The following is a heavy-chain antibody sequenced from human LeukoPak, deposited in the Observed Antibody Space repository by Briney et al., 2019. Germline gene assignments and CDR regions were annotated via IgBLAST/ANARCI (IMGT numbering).Heavy chain of an antibody. J-gene: IGHJ4*02. CDR2: INPDNGGT. CDR1: GYTFTGYY. V-gene: IGHV1-2*02. CDR3: ARDPSNSGYDYLYYFDY. Sequence: ASVKVSCKASGYTFTGYYMHWVRQAPGQGLEWLGWINPDNGGTNYAQKFQGRVTMTRDMSISTAYMELSRLRSDDTAVYYCARDPSNSGYDYLYYFDYWGQGTLVTVSS. D-gene: IGHD5-12*01.